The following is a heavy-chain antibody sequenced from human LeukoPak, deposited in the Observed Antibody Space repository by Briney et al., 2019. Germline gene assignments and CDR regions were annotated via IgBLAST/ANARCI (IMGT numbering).Heavy chain of an antibody. D-gene: IGHD6-19*01. CDR2: ISAYNGNT. CDR1: GYTFTSYG. J-gene: IGHJ4*02. V-gene: IGHV1-18*01. Sequence: ASVKVSCKASGYTFTSYGISWVRQAPGQGLEWMGWISAYNGNTNYAQKLQGRVTMTTDTSTSTAYMELRSLRSDDTAVYYCARDLRRGGGSGWIDYWGQGTLVTVSS. CDR3: ARDLRRGGGSGWIDY.